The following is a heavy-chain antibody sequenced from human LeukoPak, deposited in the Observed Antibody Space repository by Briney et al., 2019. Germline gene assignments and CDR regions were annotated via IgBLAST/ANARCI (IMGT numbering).Heavy chain of an antibody. CDR3: ANSASGTVFDY. J-gene: IGHJ4*02. Sequence: PLASVKVSCTASGYMFTDYYVHWVRQAPGQGLVWMGWINPDSGDTDYALSFQGRVTMTRDTSINTAYMEVRGLTSDDMAVYYCANSASGTVFDYWGQGTLVTVSS. V-gene: IGHV1-2*02. D-gene: IGHD1-1*01. CDR2: INPDSGDT. CDR1: GYMFTDYY.